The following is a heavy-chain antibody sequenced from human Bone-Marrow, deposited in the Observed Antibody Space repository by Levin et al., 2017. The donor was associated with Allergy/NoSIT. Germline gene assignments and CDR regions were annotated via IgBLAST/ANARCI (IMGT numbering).Heavy chain of an antibody. V-gene: IGHV1-24*01. CDR1: GHTLTESS. CDR3: AIRPREWGLDLFFDL. J-gene: IGHJ2*01. Sequence: PGASVKVSCKVSGHTLTESSVHWVRQAPGKGLEWMGGFDPKEGETIYAQKFQGRVTMTADTSTDTAYMELSSLTSEDTAVFHCAIRPREWGLDLFFDLWGRGTLVTVSS. D-gene: IGHD1-26*01. CDR2: FDPKEGET.